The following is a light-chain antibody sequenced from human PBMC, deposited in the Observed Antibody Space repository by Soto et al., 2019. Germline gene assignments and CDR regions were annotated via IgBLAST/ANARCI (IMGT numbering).Light chain of an antibody. V-gene: IGLV4-69*01. Sequence: QPVLTQSPSASASLGASVKLTCTLSSGHSNYVIAWHQQQQEKGPRYLMKLNSDGSHSKGDGIPDRFSGSSSGAERSPTISSLQSEDEADYYCQTWDTGIRVFGGGTQLTVL. CDR1: SGHSNYV. CDR2: LNSDGSH. J-gene: IGLJ2*01. CDR3: QTWDTGIRV.